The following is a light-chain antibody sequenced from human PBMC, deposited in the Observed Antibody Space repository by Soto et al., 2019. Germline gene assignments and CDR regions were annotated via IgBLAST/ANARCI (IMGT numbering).Light chain of an antibody. J-gene: IGLJ2*01. V-gene: IGLV4-69*01. Sequence: QSVLTQSPSASASQGASVKLTCTLSSGHSSYIIAWHQQQPEEGPRYLMKLNSDGSHTKGDGIPDRFSGSSSGAERYLTISSLQSEDEADYYCQTWGTGIVVFGGGTKLTVL. CDR2: LNSDGSH. CDR3: QTWGTGIVV. CDR1: SGHSSYI.